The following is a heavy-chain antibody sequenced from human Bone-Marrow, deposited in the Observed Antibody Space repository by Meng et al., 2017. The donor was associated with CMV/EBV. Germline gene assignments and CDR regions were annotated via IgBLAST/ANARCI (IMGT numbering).Heavy chain of an antibody. J-gene: IGHJ6*02. CDR2: IRFDGSNK. CDR3: AKCPLRFLETHGMDV. CDR1: GFTFSSYD. Sequence: GGSLRLSCAASGFTFSSYDMHWVRQATGKGLDWVAFIRFDGSNKYYADSVKGRFTISRDISKNSLYLQMNSLRAEDTAVYYCAKCPLRFLETHGMDVWGQGTTVTVSS. D-gene: IGHD3-3*01. V-gene: IGHV3-30*02.